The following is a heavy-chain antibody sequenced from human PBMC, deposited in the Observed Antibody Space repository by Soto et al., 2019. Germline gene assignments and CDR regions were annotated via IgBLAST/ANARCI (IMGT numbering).Heavy chain of an antibody. CDR3: AEGRGQAFEY. Sequence: QVQLQESGPGLVKPSQTLSLNCSVSGVSINSGDYYWSWIRQHAGQGLEWIGYIFYSGTTFYNPFLKGRVTLLIEPSKNPFSPGVRSGTARDPAGLFRAEGRGQAFEYRGQGTMVTVSS. CDR1: GVSINSGDYY. V-gene: IGHV4-31*03. D-gene: IGHD2-21*01. J-gene: IGHJ3*01. CDR2: IFYSGTT.